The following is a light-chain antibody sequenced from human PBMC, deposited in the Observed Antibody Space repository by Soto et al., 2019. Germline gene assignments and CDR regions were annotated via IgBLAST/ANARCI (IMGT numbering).Light chain of an antibody. J-gene: IGKJ1*01. CDR2: GAS. Sequence: EIVLTQSPGTLSLSPGERATLSCRASQSVSSYLAWYQQKPGQAPRLLIYGASTRATGISARFSGSGSGTEFTLTISSLQSEDFGVYYCQQYNNWWTFGQGTKVDIK. V-gene: IGKV3-15*01. CDR3: QQYNNWWT. CDR1: QSVSSY.